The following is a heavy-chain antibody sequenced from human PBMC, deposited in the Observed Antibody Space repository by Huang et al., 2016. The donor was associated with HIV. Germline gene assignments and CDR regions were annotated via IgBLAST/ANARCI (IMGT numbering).Heavy chain of an antibody. V-gene: IGHV1-69*01. CDR3: ARAPIAGGGRDFDEGAEYDY. J-gene: IGHJ4*02. D-gene: IGHD6-13*01. CDR2: IIPIFGTA. CDR1: GGTFSSYG. Sequence: QVKLVQSGAEVKKPGSSVKVSCKASGGTFSSYGISWVRQAPGQGLEWMGGIIPIFGTAKYAQKFQDRVTITADESTSTTYMEVSSLRSEDTVVYYCARAPIAGGGRDFDEGAEYDYWGQGTLVTVSS.